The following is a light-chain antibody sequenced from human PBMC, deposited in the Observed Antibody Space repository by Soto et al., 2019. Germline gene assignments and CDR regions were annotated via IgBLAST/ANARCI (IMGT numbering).Light chain of an antibody. Sequence: QSVLTQPPSVSGAPGQRVTISCTGSSSNIGAGYDVHWYQHLPGTAPKLLIYGNSDRPSGVPDRFSGSKSGTSASLAITGLQPDDEADYYCQSYDSSLRFVVFGGGIKLTVL. CDR2: GNS. CDR3: QSYDSSLRFVV. CDR1: SSNIGAGYD. J-gene: IGLJ2*01. V-gene: IGLV1-40*01.